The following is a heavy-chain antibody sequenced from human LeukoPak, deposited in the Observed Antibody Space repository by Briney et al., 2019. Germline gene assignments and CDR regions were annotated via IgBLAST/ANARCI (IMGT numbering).Heavy chain of an antibody. CDR2: IYYSGST. CDR3: ATGSSYYYYGMDV. V-gene: IGHV4-59*01. Sequence: SETLLTCTVSGGSISSYYWSWIRQPPGKGLEWIGYIYYSGSTNYNPSLKSRVTISVDTSKNQFSLKLSSVTAADTAVYYCATGSSYYYYGMDVWGQGTTVTVSS. J-gene: IGHJ6*02. D-gene: IGHD3-10*01. CDR1: GGSISSYY.